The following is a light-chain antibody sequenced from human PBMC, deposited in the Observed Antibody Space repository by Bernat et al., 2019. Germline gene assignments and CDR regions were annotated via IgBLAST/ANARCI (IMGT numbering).Light chain of an antibody. V-gene: IGLV1-47*01. CDR2: RNN. Sequence: QSVLTHPPSASGTPGQRVTISCSLSISNIGSNYVYWYQQLPGTAPKLLIYRNNQRPSGVPDRFSGSKSGTSASLAISGLRSEDEADYYCAAWDDSLSGKYVFGTGTKVTVL. CDR1: ISNIGSNY. CDR3: AAWDDSLSGKYV. J-gene: IGLJ1*01.